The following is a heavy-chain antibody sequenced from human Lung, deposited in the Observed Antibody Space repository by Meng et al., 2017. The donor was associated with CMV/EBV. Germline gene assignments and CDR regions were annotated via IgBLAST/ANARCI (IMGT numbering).Heavy chain of an antibody. Sequence: GGSXRLXCEASGFIVSSTYMSWVRQAPGKGLEWVSVIYSGGTTFKANSVKGRFTISRDNSKNTLFLQMNRLRAEDTAVYCCARSILSNGFDAFDIWGQGTMVTVSS. J-gene: IGHJ3*02. CDR3: ARSILSNGFDAFDI. CDR2: IYSGGTT. CDR1: GFIVSSTY. D-gene: IGHD2/OR15-2a*01. V-gene: IGHV3-53*01.